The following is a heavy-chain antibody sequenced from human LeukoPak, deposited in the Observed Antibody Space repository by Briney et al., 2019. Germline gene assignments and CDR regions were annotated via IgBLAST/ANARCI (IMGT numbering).Heavy chain of an antibody. D-gene: IGHD5-12*01. V-gene: IGHV3-21*01. CDR1: GFTFSTCS. Sequence: PGGSLRLSCAASGFTFSTCSMNWVRQAPGEGLEWVASIDSSSSYIYYADSEKGRLTISRDNAKNSLYLQMNSLRAEDTAVYYCARDPATPHDYWGQGTLVTVSS. CDR2: IDSSSSYI. J-gene: IGHJ4*02. CDR3: ARDPATPHDY.